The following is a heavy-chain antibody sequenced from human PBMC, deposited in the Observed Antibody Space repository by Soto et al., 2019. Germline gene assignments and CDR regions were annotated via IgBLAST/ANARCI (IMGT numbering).Heavy chain of an antibody. Sequence: ETLSLTCAVSGGSFKSGSYSWSWIRQPPGKGLEWIGYVYHTWRTSYNPSLKSRASISMDTSKNQFSLNLDSVTAADTAVYFCARDFAYFDSWGQGTLVTVYS. CDR1: GGSFKSGSYS. V-gene: IGHV4-61*01. CDR2: VYHTWRT. CDR3: ARDFAYFDS. J-gene: IGHJ4*02. D-gene: IGHD3-3*01.